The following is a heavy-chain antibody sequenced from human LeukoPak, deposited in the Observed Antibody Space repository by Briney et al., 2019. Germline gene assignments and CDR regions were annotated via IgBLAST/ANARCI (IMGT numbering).Heavy chain of an antibody. J-gene: IGHJ4*02. CDR2: IIPIFGTA. Sequence: GASVKVSCKASGGTFSSYAISWVRQAPGQGLEWMGGIIPIFGTANYAQKFQGRVTITADESTSTAYMELSSLRSEDTAVYYCARYQPYGDLFDYWGQGTLVTVSS. CDR1: GGTFSSYA. D-gene: IGHD4-17*01. V-gene: IGHV1-69*01. CDR3: ARYQPYGDLFDY.